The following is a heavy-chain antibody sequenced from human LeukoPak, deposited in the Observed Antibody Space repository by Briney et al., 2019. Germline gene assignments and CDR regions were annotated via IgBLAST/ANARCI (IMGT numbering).Heavy chain of an antibody. CDR2: ISSSSSTI. CDR1: GFAFSSYS. CDR3: ARGQPRYSGYDSQFDY. D-gene: IGHD5-12*01. J-gene: IGHJ4*02. Sequence: GGSLRLSCAASGFAFSSYSMNWVRQAPGKGLEWVSYISSSSSTIYYGDSVKGRFTISRDNAKNSLYLQMNNLRAEDTAVYYCARGQPRYSGYDSQFDYWGQGALVTVSS. V-gene: IGHV3-48*01.